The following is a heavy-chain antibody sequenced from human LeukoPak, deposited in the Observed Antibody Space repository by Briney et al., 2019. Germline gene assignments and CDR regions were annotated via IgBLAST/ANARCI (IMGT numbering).Heavy chain of an antibody. Sequence: GGSLRLSCAASGFTVSSNYMSWVRQAPGKGLEWVSGISESGGSTYYADSVKGRFTSSRDNSKNTLYLQMNNLRAEDTAAYYCAKGSFWGQGTLVTVSS. D-gene: IGHD3-10*01. J-gene: IGHJ4*02. CDR3: AKGSF. V-gene: IGHV3-23*01. CDR2: ISESGGST. CDR1: GFTVSSNY.